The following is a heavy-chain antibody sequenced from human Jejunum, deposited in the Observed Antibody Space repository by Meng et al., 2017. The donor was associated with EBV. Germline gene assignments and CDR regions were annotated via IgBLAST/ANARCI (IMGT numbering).Heavy chain of an antibody. CDR2: IYYSGST. CDR3: VRGGDYCLVY. CDR1: GDSIDSRNW. J-gene: IGHJ4*02. V-gene: IGHV4-4*02. Sequence: QVQRQVSGQGLVKPSGTLSPTCAVSGDSIDSRNWWSWVRQSPERGLEWIGEIYYSGSTNYNPSLKSRVTILVDRSENHFSLHLSSVTAADTAVYYCVRGGDYCLVYWGQGTLVTVSS. D-gene: IGHD2-21*02.